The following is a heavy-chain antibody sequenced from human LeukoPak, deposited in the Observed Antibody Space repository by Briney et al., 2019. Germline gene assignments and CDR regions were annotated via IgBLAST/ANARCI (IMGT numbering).Heavy chain of an antibody. CDR1: GFTLSSYA. Sequence: GGSLRLSRAASGFTLSSYAMTWVRQAPGRGLEWVSSVDGGGGGTYCADSVEGRFTISRDNSKDTLYLQMNGLRAEDTAVYFCAKQSAGSAAWYSLHYDFWGQGTLVTVSS. CDR3: AKQSAGSAAWYSLHYDF. V-gene: IGHV3-23*01. CDR2: VDGGGGGT. D-gene: IGHD6-13*01. J-gene: IGHJ4*02.